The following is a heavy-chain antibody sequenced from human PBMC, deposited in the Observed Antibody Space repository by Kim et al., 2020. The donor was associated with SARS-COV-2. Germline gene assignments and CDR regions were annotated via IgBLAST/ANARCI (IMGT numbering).Heavy chain of an antibody. Sequence: ASVKVSCKASRYTFTRHSINWARQAPGQGLEWMGWNNTNTGNTTYAQGFTGRFVFSLDTSVSTAYLQISRLKAEDTAVYYCARDLHSGRYDRFDCWGQGT. V-gene: IGHV7-4-1*02. J-gene: IGHJ4*02. CDR2: NNTNTGNT. D-gene: IGHD1-26*01. CDR1: RYTFTRHS. CDR3: ARDLHSGRYDRFDC.